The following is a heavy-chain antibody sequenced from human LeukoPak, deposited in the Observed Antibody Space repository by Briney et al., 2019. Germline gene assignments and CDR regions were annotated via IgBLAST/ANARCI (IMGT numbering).Heavy chain of an antibody. CDR2: IRYDGSNK. CDR1: GFTFSSYG. J-gene: IGHJ4*02. Sequence: PGGSLRLSCAASGFTFSSYGMHWVRQAPGKGLEWVAFIRYDGSNKYYADSVKGRFTISRDNSKNMLYLQMNSLRAEDTAVYYCAKDIGTMVRGSGFDYWGQGTLVTVSS. V-gene: IGHV3-30*02. D-gene: IGHD3-10*01. CDR3: AKDIGTMVRGSGFDY.